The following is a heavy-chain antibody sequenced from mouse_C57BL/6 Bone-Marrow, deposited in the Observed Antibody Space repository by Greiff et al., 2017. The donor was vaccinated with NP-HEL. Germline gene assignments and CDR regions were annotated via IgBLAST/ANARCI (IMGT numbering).Heavy chain of an antibody. J-gene: IGHJ1*03. CDR3: AKGDGYYPWYFDV. CDR1: GFSLTSYG. Sequence: QVQLQQSGPGLVQPSQSLSITCTVSGFSLTSYGVHWVRQSPGKGLEWLGVIWRGGSTDYNAAFMSRLSITKDNSKSQVFFKMNSLQADDTAIYYCAKGDGYYPWYFDVWGTGTTVTVSS. D-gene: IGHD2-3*01. V-gene: IGHV2-5*01. CDR2: IWRGGST.